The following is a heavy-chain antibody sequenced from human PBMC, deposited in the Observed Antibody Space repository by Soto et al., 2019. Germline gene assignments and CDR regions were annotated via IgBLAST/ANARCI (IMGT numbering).Heavy chain of an antibody. V-gene: IGHV4-34*01. J-gene: IGHJ4*02. CDR2: INHSGST. CDR3: AREPRQPFASGSYDY. Sequence: ETLSLTCAVYGGSFSGYYWSWIRQPPGKGLEWIGEINHSGSTNYNPSLKSRVTISVDTSKNQFSLKLSSVTAADTAVYYCAREPRQPFASGSYDYWGQGTLVTVSS. CDR1: GGSFSGYY. D-gene: IGHD3-10*01.